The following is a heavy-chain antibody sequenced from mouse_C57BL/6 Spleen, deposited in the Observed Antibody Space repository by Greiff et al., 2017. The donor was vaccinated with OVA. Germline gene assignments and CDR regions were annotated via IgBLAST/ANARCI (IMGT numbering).Heavy chain of an antibody. CDR1: GYTFTGYW. V-gene: IGHV1-9*01. Sequence: VQGVESGAELMKPGASVKLSCKATGYTFTGYWIEWVKQRPGHGLEWIGEILPGSGSTNYNEKFKGKATFTADTSSNTAYMQLSSLTTEDSAIYYCARGPYYYGSSLYYFDYWGQGTTLTVSS. J-gene: IGHJ2*01. D-gene: IGHD1-1*01. CDR3: ARGPYYYGSSLYYFDY. CDR2: ILPGSGST.